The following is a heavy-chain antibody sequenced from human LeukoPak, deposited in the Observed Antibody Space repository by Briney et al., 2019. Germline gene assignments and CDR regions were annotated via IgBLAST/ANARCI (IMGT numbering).Heavy chain of an antibody. CDR2: INWNGGCT. V-gene: IGHV3-20*04. J-gene: IGHJ6*03. CDR3: ARDVSPRYMDV. Sequence: GGSLRLSCAAPGFTFDDYGMSWVRQAPGKGLEWVSGINWNGGCTGYADSVKGRFTISRDNAKNSLYLQMNSLRAEDTAVYYCARDVSPRYMDVWGKGTTVTISS. CDR1: GFTFDDYG.